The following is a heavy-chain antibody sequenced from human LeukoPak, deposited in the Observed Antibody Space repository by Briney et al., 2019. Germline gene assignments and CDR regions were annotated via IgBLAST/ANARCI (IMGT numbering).Heavy chain of an antibody. V-gene: IGHV4-39*07. D-gene: IGHD2-15*01. CDR2: IYYSGST. CDR1: GGSISSSSYY. CDR3: ASGGTATHFDF. J-gene: IGHJ4*02. Sequence: ASETLSLTCTVSGGSISSSSYYWGWIRQPPGKGLEWIGSIYYSGSTYYNPSLKSRVTISVDTSKNQFSLKLSSVTAADTAVYYCASGGTATHFDFWGQGTLVTVSS.